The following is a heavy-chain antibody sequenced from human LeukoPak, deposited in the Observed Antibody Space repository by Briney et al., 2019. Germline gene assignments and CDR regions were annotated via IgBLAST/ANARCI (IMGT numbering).Heavy chain of an antibody. J-gene: IGHJ4*02. CDR3: DSSYYYDSSGYYYQLDY. V-gene: IGHV4-30-2*01. Sequence: SETLSLTCAVSGGSISSGGYSWSWIRQPPGKGLEWIGYIYHSGSTYYNPSLKSRVTISVDRSKNQFSLKLSSVTAADTAVYYCDSSYYYDSSGYYYQLDYWGQGTLVTVSS. D-gene: IGHD3-22*01. CDR2: IYHSGST. CDR1: GGSISSGGYS.